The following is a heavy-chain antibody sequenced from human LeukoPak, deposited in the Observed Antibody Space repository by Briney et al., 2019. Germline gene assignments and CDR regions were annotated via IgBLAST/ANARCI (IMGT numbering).Heavy chain of an antibody. V-gene: IGHV5-51*01. CDR2: IYPGDSDT. CDR3: ARHAYYGSGGYYIGLRY. J-gene: IGHJ4*02. CDR1: GYSFTSYW. D-gene: IGHD3-10*01. Sequence: GESLKISCKGSGYSFTSYWIGWVRQMPGKGLEWMGIIYPGDSDTRYSPSFQGQVTISADKSISTAYLQWSSLKASDTAMYYCARHAYYGSGGYYIGLRYWGQGTLVTVSS.